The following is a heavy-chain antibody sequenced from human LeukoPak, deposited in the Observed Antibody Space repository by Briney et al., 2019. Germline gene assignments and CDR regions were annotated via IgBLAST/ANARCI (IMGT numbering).Heavy chain of an antibody. CDR2: IYYSGST. D-gene: IGHD3-22*01. V-gene: IGHV4-59*01. CDR1: GGSINNYY. J-gene: IGHJ4*02. CDR3: ARGGDSSGYYFDY. Sequence: SETLSLTCTVSGGSINNYYWYWIRQSPGKGLEYIGYIYYSGSTDYNPSLKSRLTMSVDTSKNQFSPKLKSVTAADTAVYYCARGGDSSGYYFDYWGQGTLVTVSS.